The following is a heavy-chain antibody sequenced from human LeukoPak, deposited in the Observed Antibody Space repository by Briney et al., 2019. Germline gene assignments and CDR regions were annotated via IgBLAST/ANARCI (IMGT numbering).Heavy chain of an antibody. CDR2: IYYSGST. CDR3: ARGLTLIPYYFDY. CDR1: GGSISSYY. V-gene: IGHV4-59*01. Sequence: SETLSLTCTVSGGSISSYYWSWIRQPPGKGLEWIGYIYYSGSTNYNPSLKSRVTISVDTSKNQFSLKLSSVTAADTAVYYCARGLTLIPYYFDYWGQGTLVTVSS. D-gene: IGHD2-8*01. J-gene: IGHJ4*02.